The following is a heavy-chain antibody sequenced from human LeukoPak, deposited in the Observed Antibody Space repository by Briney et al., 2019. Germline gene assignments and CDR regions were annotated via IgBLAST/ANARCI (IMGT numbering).Heavy chain of an antibody. D-gene: IGHD3-9*01. CDR1: GFTVSSNY. CDR2: FYSGGDT. J-gene: IGHJ4*02. Sequence: GGSLRLSCVASGFTVSSNYMSWVRQAPGKGLKCISVFYSGGDTYYADSVKGRFTISRDNSKKTLYLKMNSLRTEDTAVYYCAKAEGYDILTGLDYWGQGTLVTVSS. CDR3: AKAEGYDILTGLDY. V-gene: IGHV3-53*01.